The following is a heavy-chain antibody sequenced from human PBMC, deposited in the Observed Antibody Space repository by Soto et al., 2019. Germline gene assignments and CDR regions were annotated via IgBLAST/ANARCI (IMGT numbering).Heavy chain of an antibody. CDR1: GGTFSSYT. CDR3: ASRIAPDAFDI. J-gene: IGHJ3*02. V-gene: IGHV1-69*02. Sequence: QVQLVQSGAEVKKPASSVKVSCKASGGTFSSYTISWVRQAPGQGLEWMGRIIPILGIANYAQQFHGRVTITADKSTSTAYMELSSLRSEDTAVYYCASRIAPDAFDIWGQGTMVTVSS. CDR2: IIPILGIA. D-gene: IGHD6-13*01.